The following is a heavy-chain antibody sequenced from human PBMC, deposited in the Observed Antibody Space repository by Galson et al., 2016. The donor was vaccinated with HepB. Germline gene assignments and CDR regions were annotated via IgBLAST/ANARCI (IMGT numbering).Heavy chain of an antibody. CDR3: TSGLVRGVISF. V-gene: IGHV4-31*03. CDR1: GGSISSGGYY. D-gene: IGHD3-10*01. Sequence: LSLTCSVSGGSISSGGYYWSWIRQHPGKGLEWIGYIFYSGSSHYNPSLKSRVTISVDTSKNQFSLKLSSVTAADTAVYHCTSGLVRGVISFWGQGFLVSVSS. CDR2: IFYSGSS. J-gene: IGHJ4*02.